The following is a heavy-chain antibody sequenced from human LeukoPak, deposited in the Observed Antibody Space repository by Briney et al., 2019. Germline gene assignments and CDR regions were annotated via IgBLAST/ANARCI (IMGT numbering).Heavy chain of an antibody. Sequence: GGSLRLSCAASGFTVSSNYMSGVRQAPGKGLEWVSVIYSGGSTYYADSVKGRFTISSDNSKNTLYLQMNSLRAEDMAVFFCVRESRSGTSYWGQGTLVTVSS. V-gene: IGHV3-66*01. D-gene: IGHD3-10*01. CDR1: GFTVSSNY. CDR2: IYSGGST. CDR3: VRESRSGTSY. J-gene: IGHJ4*02.